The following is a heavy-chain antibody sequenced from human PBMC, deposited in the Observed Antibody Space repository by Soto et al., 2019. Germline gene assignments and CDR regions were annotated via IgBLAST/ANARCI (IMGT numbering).Heavy chain of an antibody. CDR2: IYYSGST. J-gene: IGHJ3*02. D-gene: IGHD2-15*01. CDR3: ARPNCSGGSCHGLYNAFDI. CDR1: GGSISSSSYY. Sequence: PSETLSLTCTVSGGSISSSSYYWGWIRQPPGKGLEWIGSIYYSGSTYYNPSLKSRVTISVDTSKNQISLKLSSVTAADTAVYYCARPNCSGGSCHGLYNAFDIWGQGTMVTVSS. V-gene: IGHV4-39*01.